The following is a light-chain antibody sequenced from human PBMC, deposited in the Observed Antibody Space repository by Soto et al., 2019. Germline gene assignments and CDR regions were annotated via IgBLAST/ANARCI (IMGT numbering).Light chain of an antibody. CDR3: QQSSSRVS. CDR2: AAS. V-gene: IGKV1-39*01. Sequence: DIQMTQSPSSLSASVGDSVTITCRASQSISSYLSWYQQKPGKAPKLLIYAASRLQSGVPSRFSGRRSGTDFTLTINSLQPEDFATYYCQQSSSRVSFGQGNKVEVK. J-gene: IGKJ1*01. CDR1: QSISSY.